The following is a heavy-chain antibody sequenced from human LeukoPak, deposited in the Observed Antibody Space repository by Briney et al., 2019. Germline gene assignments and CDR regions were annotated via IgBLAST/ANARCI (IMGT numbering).Heavy chain of an antibody. J-gene: IGHJ4*02. D-gene: IGHD3-22*01. CDR1: GYTFTSYA. V-gene: IGHV1-3*03. CDR2: INAGNGNT. CDR3: ARGGEVNHYYDSSGYIDY. Sequence: ASVKVSCKASGYTFTSYAMHWVRQAPGQRLEWMGWINAGNGNTKYSQEFQGRVTITRDTSASTAYMELSSLRSEDMAVYYCARGGEVNHYYDSSGYIDYWGQGTLVTVSS.